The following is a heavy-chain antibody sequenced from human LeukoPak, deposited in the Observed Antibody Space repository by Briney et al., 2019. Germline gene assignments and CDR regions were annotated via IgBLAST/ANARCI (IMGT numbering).Heavy chain of an antibody. CDR2: IRYHGSNI. J-gene: IGHJ4*02. CDR1: GFTFSSYG. D-gene: IGHD2-2*01. V-gene: IGHV3-30*02. CDR3: AKVLTGYCSSTSCPFDS. Sequence: GGSLRLSCAASGFTFSSYGMHWVRQAPGKGLEWVAYIRYHGSNINYADSVKGRFTISRDNSKDTLFLQMSSLRAEDTAVYYCAKVLTGYCSSTSCPFDSWGQGTLVTVSS.